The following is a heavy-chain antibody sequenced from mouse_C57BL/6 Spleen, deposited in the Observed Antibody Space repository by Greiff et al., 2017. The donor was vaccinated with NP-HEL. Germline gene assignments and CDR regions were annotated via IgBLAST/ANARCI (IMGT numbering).Heavy chain of an antibody. CDR1: GYTFTSYW. D-gene: IGHD2-2*01. CDR2: IDPSDSYT. CDR3: ARYGYRSYYYAMDY. J-gene: IGHJ4*01. V-gene: IGHV1-50*01. Sequence: QVQLQQSGAELVKPGASVKLSCKASGYTFTSYWMQWVKQRPGQGLEWIGEIDPSDSYTNYNQKFKGKATLTVDTSSSTAYMQLSSLTSEDSAVYYCARYGYRSYYYAMDYWGQGTSVTVSS.